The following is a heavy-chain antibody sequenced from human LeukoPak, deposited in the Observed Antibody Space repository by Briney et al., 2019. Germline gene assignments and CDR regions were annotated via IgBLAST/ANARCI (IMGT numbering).Heavy chain of an antibody. CDR2: IYYTGST. CDR3: AGGGDSGGYYYPMFDY. CDR1: GAPITRYY. D-gene: IGHD3-22*01. J-gene: IGHJ4*02. Sequence: PSETLSLTCTVSGAPITRYYWSWIRQPPGKGLEWIGYIYYTGSTNYNLSLRSRVTISVDTSKNQFSLKLRSVTAADTAVYFCAGGGDSGGYYYPMFDYWGQGTLVTVSS. V-gene: IGHV4-59*01.